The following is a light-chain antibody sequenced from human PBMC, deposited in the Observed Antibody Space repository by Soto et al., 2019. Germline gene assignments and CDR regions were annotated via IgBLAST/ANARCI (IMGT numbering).Light chain of an antibody. CDR1: QSVSSN. Sequence: EIVMTQSPATLSVSPGERATLSCRASQSVSSNLAWYQQKPGQAPRLLIYGASTRATGIPARFSGSGSGTEFTLTISSLQSEDFAVYYCQQYNNWPLLTLGGGTKVEI. J-gene: IGKJ4*01. CDR2: GAS. V-gene: IGKV3D-15*01. CDR3: QQYNNWPLLT.